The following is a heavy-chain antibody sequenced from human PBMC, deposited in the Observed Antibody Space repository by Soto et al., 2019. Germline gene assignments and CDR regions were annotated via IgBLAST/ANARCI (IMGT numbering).Heavy chain of an antibody. CDR3: AKDGYYDFLTDV. D-gene: IGHD3-9*01. CDR2: ISGSGGST. Sequence: EVQLLESGGGLVQPGGSLRLSCAASGFTFSSYAMSWVRQAPGKGLEWVSAISGSGGSTYYADSVKGRYTISRDNSKNTLYLQMNSLRAEDTAVYYCAKDGYYDFLTDVWGQGTTVTVSS. V-gene: IGHV3-23*01. J-gene: IGHJ6*02. CDR1: GFTFSSYA.